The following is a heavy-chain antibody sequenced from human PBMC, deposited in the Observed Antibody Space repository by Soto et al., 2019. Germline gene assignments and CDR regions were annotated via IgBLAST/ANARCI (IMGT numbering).Heavy chain of an antibody. CDR1: GGTFSSYA. Sequence: SVQVSCKASGGTFSSYAISWVRQAPGQGLEWMGGIIPIFGTANYAQKFQGRVTITADESTSTAYMELSSLRYEVTAVYYCARERGYSYVDPWGQGNLVTVYS. D-gene: IGHD5-18*01. CDR2: IIPIFGTA. V-gene: IGHV1-69*13. CDR3: ARERGYSYVDP. J-gene: IGHJ5*02.